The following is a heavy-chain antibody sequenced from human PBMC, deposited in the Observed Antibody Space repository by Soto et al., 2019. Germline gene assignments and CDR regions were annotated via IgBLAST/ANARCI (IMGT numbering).Heavy chain of an antibody. D-gene: IGHD3-10*01. CDR1: GFTFSSYA. V-gene: IGHV3-23*01. CDR3: ANDRPAITMVRGVIGDYFDY. Sequence: EVQLLESGGGLVQPGGSLRLSCAASGFTFSSYAMSWVRQAPGKGLEWVSAISGSGGSTYYADSVKGRFTSSRDNSNNTRYLQLNSLRAEDTAVYYCANDRPAITMVRGVIGDYFDYWGQGTLVTVSA. CDR2: ISGSGGST. J-gene: IGHJ4*02.